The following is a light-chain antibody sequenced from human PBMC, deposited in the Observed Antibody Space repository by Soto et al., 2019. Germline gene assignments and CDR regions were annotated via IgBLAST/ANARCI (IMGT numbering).Light chain of an antibody. CDR1: QSVSYY. J-gene: IGKJ1*01. CDR2: NAS. V-gene: IGKV1-5*01. CDR3: QQYNRFSTWT. Sequence: DIQMTQSPSTLSASVGDRVTITCRASQSVSYYLAWYQKKPGKAPKVLIWNASSLQRGVPSRFSGSGSGTEFTLTISSLQPHDFATYYCQQYNRFSTWTFGQGTKVEIK.